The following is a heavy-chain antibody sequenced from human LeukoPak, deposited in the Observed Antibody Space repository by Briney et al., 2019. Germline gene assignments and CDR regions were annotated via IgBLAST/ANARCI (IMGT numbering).Heavy chain of an antibody. Sequence: SETLSLTCTVSGGSISSYYWSWIRQPPGKGLEWIGYIYYSGRTNYNPSLKSRVTISVDTSKNQFSLKLSSVTAADTAVYYCARLFEPAAFSDAFDMWGQGTMVSVSS. D-gene: IGHD2-2*01. CDR3: ARLFEPAAFSDAFDM. CDR1: GGSISSYY. J-gene: IGHJ3*02. V-gene: IGHV4-59*08. CDR2: IYYSGRT.